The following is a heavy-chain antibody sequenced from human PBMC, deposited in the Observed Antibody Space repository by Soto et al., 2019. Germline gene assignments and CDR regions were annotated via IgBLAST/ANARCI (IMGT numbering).Heavy chain of an antibody. CDR3: ARDQIAAQLQVFDI. CDR2: ISAYNGNT. Sequence: RLEWIGWISAYNGNTNYAQKLQCRVSMTTDTSTSTAYMELRSLRSDDTAVYFCARDQIAAQLQVFDIWLQGT. V-gene: IGHV1-18*01. J-gene: IGHJ3*02. D-gene: IGHD6-6*01.